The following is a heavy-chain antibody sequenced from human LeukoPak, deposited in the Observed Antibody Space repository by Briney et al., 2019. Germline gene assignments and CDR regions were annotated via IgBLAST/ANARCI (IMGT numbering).Heavy chain of an antibody. CDR1: GFTFSSYA. Sequence: GGSLRLSCAASGFTFSSYAMHWVRQAPGKGLEWVAVISYDGSNKYYADSVKGRFTISRDNSKNTLCLQMNSLRAEDTAVYYCARANEVAGRGVGWFDPWGQGTLVTVSS. CDR2: ISYDGSNK. D-gene: IGHD6-19*01. V-gene: IGHV3-30-3*01. CDR3: ARANEVAGRGVGWFDP. J-gene: IGHJ5*02.